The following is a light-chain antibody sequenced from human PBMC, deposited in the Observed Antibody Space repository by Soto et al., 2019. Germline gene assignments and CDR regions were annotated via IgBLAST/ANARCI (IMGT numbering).Light chain of an antibody. J-gene: IGKJ2*01. CDR1: QSISSW. Sequence: DIQMTHSPSTLSASVGDRVTITCRASQSISSWLAWYQQKPGKAPKLLIYKASSLESGVPSRFSGSGSGTEFTLTISSLQPDDFATYYCQQYNSYLYTFGQGTKREIK. CDR3: QQYNSYLYT. V-gene: IGKV1-5*03. CDR2: KAS.